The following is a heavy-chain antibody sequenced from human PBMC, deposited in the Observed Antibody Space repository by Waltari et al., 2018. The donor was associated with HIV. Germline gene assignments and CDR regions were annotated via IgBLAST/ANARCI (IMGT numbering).Heavy chain of an antibody. J-gene: IGHJ4*02. Sequence: QVQLVQSGAEIKKPRASVRVSCKASGYSFIDFDINWVRRPPGRGLEWVGWMNPDNGDAGYVHKFKGRFSLTRDTSTDTAYMDVTNLKSEDTAIYYCTKGRRGALFGDEWGQGTLVTVSS. CDR1: GYSFIDFD. CDR2: MNPDNGDA. CDR3: TKGRRGALFGDE. V-gene: IGHV1-8*02. D-gene: IGHD3-3*01.